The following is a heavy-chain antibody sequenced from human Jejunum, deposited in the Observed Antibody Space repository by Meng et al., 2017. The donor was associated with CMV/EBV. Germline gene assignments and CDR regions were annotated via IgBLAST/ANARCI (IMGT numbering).Heavy chain of an antibody. J-gene: IGHJ4*02. CDR3: ARSLLMVRGVTPYYFDY. CDR2: IYATGTT. D-gene: IGHD3-10*01. CDR1: GFTVNSNY. V-gene: IGHV3-53*01. Sequence: EVQVGASGGGLIQPGGSLRLSCAASGFTVNSNYITWVRQAPGKGLEWVSLIYATGTTYYADSVKGRFTISRDNSKNTVYLQMNSLRAEDTAVYYCARSLLMVRGVTPYYFDYWGQGTLVTVSS.